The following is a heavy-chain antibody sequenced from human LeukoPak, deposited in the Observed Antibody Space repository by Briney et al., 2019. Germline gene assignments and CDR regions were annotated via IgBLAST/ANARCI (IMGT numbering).Heavy chain of an antibody. D-gene: IGHD4-17*01. V-gene: IGHV3-30*04. CDR2: ISYDGSNK. Sequence: GGSLRLSCAASGFTFSSYAMHWVRQAPGKGLKWVAVISYDGSNKYYADSVKGRFTISRDNSKNTLYLQMNSLRAEDTAVYYCARDRDYGDYYYYYGMDVWGQGTTVTVSS. CDR3: ARDRDYGDYYYYYGMDV. CDR1: GFTFSSYA. J-gene: IGHJ6*02.